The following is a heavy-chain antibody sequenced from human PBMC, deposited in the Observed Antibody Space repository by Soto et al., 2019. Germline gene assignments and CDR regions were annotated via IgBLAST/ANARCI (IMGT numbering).Heavy chain of an antibody. J-gene: IGHJ6*02. Sequence: QVQLQESGPGLVKPSQTLSLTCNVSGGSISSGGYYWSWIRQHPGKGLEWIGYIYYSGSTYYNPSLNGRVTISVDTSKNQFSLNLSSVTAADTAVYYCARDSGGYIGMDVWGQGTTVTVSS. V-gene: IGHV4-31*03. CDR1: GGSISSGGYY. CDR3: ARDSGGYIGMDV. CDR2: IYYSGST. D-gene: IGHD3-22*01.